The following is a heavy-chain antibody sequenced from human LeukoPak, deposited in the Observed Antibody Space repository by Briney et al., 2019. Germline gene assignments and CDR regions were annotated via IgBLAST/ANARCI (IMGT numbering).Heavy chain of an antibody. J-gene: IGHJ4*02. V-gene: IGHV3-66*01. CDR2: IYSGGST. CDR1: GFTVSSNY. CDR3: EVCSGGSCYFHF. D-gene: IGHD2-15*01. Sequence: GGSLRLSCAASGFTVSSNYMSWVRQAAGKGLEWVSVIYSGGSTYHAASVKGRFIISRDNSNNTLYLQMNSLRAEDTAVYYCEVCSGGSCYFHFWGQGTLVTVSS.